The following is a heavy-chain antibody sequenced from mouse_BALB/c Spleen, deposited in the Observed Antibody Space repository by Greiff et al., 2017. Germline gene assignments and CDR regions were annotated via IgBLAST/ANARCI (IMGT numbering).Heavy chain of an antibody. CDR2: INPSTGYT. Sequence: QVQLKQSGAELAKPGASVKMSCKASGYTFTSYWMHWVKQRPGQGLEWIGYINPSTGYTEYNQKFKDKATLTADKSSSTAYMQLSSLTSEDSAVYYCARGGISYLDYWGQGTTLTVSS. J-gene: IGHJ2*01. CDR1: GYTFTSYW. CDR3: ARGGISYLDY. V-gene: IGHV1-7*01.